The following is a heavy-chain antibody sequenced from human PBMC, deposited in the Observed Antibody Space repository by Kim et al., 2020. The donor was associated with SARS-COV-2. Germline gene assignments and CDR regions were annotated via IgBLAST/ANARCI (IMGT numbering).Heavy chain of an antibody. CDR3: ARGGSAFSVYGYDY. V-gene: IGHV1-8*01. CDR2: MSSGNANT. D-gene: IGHD5-12*01. CDR1: GYNFINYD. J-gene: IGHJ4*02. Sequence: ASVKVSCKASGYNFINYDINWVRQATGQGLEWMGYMSSGNANTGYAQKFQGRVTMTRETSISTAYMELSSLRSDDTAVYYCARGGSAFSVYGYDYWGLGTLVTVSS.